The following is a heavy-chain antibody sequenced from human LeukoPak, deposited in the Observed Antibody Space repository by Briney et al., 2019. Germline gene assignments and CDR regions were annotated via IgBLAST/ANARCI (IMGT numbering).Heavy chain of an antibody. Sequence: SETLSLTCTVSGGSISRYYWSRIRQPPGKGLEWIGNIYYSGSTNYNPSLKSRVTISVDTSKNQFSLKLSSVTAADTAVYYCAREARNSDNWYASMDVWGQGTTVTVSS. D-gene: IGHD1-1*01. CDR2: IYYSGST. V-gene: IGHV4-59*01. J-gene: IGHJ6*02. CDR1: GGSISRYY. CDR3: AREARNSDNWYASMDV.